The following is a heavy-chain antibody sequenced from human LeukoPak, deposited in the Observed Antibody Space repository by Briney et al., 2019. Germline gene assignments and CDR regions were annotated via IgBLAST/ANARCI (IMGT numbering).Heavy chain of an antibody. D-gene: IGHD3-10*01. Sequence: GRFLRLSCAASGFTFSNYGMHWVRQAPGKGLEWVAVIWYDGSNKYYGDSVKGRFTISRDNSKNTLYLQMSSLRAEDTAIYYCARAGEGFDNWGQGTKVTVSS. J-gene: IGHJ3*02. CDR3: ARAGEGFDN. CDR2: IWYDGSNK. CDR1: GFTFSNYG. V-gene: IGHV3-33*01.